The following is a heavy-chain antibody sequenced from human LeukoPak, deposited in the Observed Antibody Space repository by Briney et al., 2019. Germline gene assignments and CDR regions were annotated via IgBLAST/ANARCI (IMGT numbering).Heavy chain of an antibody. J-gene: IGHJ3*02. Sequence: SETLSLTCTVSEGSITSYYWTWIRQSAGKGLEWIGRIYTSGSTNYNPSLKSRVTISVDTSKNQFSLKLSSVTAADTAVYYCASDRIEVDAFDIWGQGTMVTVSS. D-gene: IGHD2-15*01. V-gene: IGHV4-4*07. CDR3: ASDRIEVDAFDI. CDR1: EGSITSYY. CDR2: IYTSGST.